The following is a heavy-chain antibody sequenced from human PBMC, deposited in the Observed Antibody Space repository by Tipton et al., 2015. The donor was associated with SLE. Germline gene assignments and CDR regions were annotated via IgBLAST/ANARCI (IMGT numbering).Heavy chain of an antibody. CDR2: ISYSGST. V-gene: IGHV4-59*01. CDR3: ARVRMGSGAYRLYYMDV. CDR1: GGSISRNS. J-gene: IGHJ6*03. Sequence: TLSLTCTVSGGSISRNSWIWIRQPPGKGLEWIAYISYSGSTNYNPSLWGRITMSLDMSKNQFSLKMSSVAAADTAVYYCARVRMGSGAYRLYYMDVRGKGTTVTVSS. D-gene: IGHD1-26*01.